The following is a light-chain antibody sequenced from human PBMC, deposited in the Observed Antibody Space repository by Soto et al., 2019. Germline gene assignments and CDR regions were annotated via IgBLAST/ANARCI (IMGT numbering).Light chain of an antibody. J-gene: IGLJ1*01. CDR3: SSYAGSNNFGV. V-gene: IGLV2-8*01. CDR2: EVS. CDR1: SSDVGGYDY. Sequence: QSVLTQPPSASGSPGQSVTISCTGTSSDVGGYDYVSWYQQHPGKAPKLMIYEVSKRPSGVPDRFSGSKSVNTASLTVSGLQAEDEADYYCSSYAGSNNFGVFGTGTKVTVL.